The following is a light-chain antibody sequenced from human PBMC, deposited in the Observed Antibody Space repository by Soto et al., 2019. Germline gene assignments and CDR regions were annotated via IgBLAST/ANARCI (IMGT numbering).Light chain of an antibody. J-gene: IGLJ1*01. V-gene: IGLV2-14*01. CDR2: DVS. Sequence: QSVLTQPASVSGSPGQSIAISCTGTSSDVGGYNYVSWYQQHPGKAPKLMIYDVSNWPSGVSDRFSGSKSGNTASLTISGLQAEDEADYYCSSNTTSSTYVFRTGTKVPVL. CDR1: SSDVGGYNY. CDR3: SSNTTSSTYV.